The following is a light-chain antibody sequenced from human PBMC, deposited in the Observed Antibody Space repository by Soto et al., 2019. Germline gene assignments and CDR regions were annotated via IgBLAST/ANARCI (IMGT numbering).Light chain of an antibody. CDR3: QTWGSGIVV. CDR1: SGHSSYT. J-gene: IGLJ2*01. CDR2: LNSDGRH. V-gene: IGLV4-69*01. Sequence: QSVLTQSPSASASLGASVKVTCTLSSGHSSYTIAWHQQQPEKGPRYLMKLNSDGRHIKGDGIPDRFSGSSSGAERYLTISSLQSEDEADYYCQTWGSGIVVFGGGTKVTVL.